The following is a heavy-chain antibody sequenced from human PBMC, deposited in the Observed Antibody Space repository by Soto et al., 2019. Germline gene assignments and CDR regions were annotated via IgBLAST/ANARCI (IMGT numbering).Heavy chain of an antibody. CDR1: GFTFSSYG. CDR2: TSYDGSNK. J-gene: IGHJ6*02. V-gene: IGHV3-30*18. D-gene: IGHD6-13*01. Sequence: GGSLRLSCAASGFTFSSYGMHWVRQAPGKGLEWVAVTSYDGSNKYYADSVKGRFTISRDNSKNTLYLQMNSLRAEDTAVYYCAKDLGSPRYSSSWYTQYYYYGMDVWGQGTTVTVSS. CDR3: AKDLGSPRYSSSWYTQYYYYGMDV.